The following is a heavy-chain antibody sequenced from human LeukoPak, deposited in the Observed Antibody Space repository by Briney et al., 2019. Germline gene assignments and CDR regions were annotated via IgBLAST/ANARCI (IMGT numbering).Heavy chain of an antibody. V-gene: IGHV4-61*02. CDR3: ARDPSYFYCYAMDV. CDR2: IYSSGST. CDR1: GDSISNGTYY. Sequence: SQTLSLTCIVSGDSISNGTYYWSWLRQPAGKGLEWIGRIYSSGSTNYNPSLKSRFTISVDTSKNQFSLKLSSVTAADTAVYYCARDPSYFYCYAMDVWGQGTTVTVSS. J-gene: IGHJ6*02.